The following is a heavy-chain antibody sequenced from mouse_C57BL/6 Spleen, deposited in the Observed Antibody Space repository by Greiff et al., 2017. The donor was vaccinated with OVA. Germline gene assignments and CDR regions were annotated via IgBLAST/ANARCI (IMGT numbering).Heavy chain of an antibody. CDR3: ARGGFYLYAMDY. CDR2: ISYDGSN. V-gene: IGHV3-6*01. D-gene: IGHD5-5*01. CDR1: GYSITSGYY. J-gene: IGHJ4*01. Sequence: EVKLQESGPGLVKPSQSLSLTCSVTGYSITSGYYWNWIRQFPGNKLEWMGYISYDGSNNYNPSLKNRISITRDTSKNQFFLKLNSVTTEDTATYYCARGGFYLYAMDYWGQGTSVTVSS.